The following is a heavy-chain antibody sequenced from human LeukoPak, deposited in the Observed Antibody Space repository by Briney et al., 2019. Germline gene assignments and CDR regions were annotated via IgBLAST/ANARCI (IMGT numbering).Heavy chain of an antibody. Sequence: SQTLSLTCAVSGGSISSGGYSWSWIRQPPGNGLEWIGYIYYSGSTYYNPSLKSRVTISVDTSKNQFSLKLSSVTAADTAVYYCARVPTRIYQFDPWGQGTLVTVSS. CDR1: GGSISSGGYS. CDR3: ARVPTRIYQFDP. CDR2: IYYSGST. D-gene: IGHD3-10*01. V-gene: IGHV4-30-4*07. J-gene: IGHJ5*02.